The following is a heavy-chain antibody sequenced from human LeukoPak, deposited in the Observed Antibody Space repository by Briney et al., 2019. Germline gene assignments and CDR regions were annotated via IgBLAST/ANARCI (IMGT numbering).Heavy chain of an antibody. CDR1: GGSFSGYY. Sequence: SETLSLTCAVYGGSFSGYYWSWIRQPPGKGLEWIGEINHSGSTNYNPSLKSRVTISVDTSKNQFSLKLSSVTAADTAVYYCARVWSYYYYGMDVWGQGTTVTVSS. CDR2: INHSGST. D-gene: IGHD3-16*01. CDR3: ARVWSYYYYGMDV. J-gene: IGHJ6*02. V-gene: IGHV4-34*01.